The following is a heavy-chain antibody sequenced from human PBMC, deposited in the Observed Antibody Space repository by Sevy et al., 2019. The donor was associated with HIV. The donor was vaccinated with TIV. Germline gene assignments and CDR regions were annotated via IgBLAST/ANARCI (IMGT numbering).Heavy chain of an antibody. CDR2: ISSGSSYI. J-gene: IGHJ4*02. V-gene: IGHV3-21*01. CDR3: ARGDYYGSLYYFDY. Sequence: GGSLRLSCAASGFTFSNYFMNWVRQAPGKGLEWVSSISSGSSYIFYADSLKGRFTSSRDNAKNSLYLHMNSLRAEDTAVYYCARGDYYGSLYYFDYWCPGTLVTVSS. D-gene: IGHD3-10*01. CDR1: GFTFSNYF.